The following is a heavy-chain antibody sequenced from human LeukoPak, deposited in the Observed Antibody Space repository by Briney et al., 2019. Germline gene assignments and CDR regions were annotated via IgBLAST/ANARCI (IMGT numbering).Heavy chain of an antibody. Sequence: PSETLSLTCTVSGGSISTSSYYWGWIRQPPEKGLEWIGSIHFGGNTYYSPSLKSRVTISVDTSKNQFSLKLSSVTAADTAVYYCARPHKVGATSYDYWGQGTLVTVSS. CDR1: GGSISTSSYY. J-gene: IGHJ4*02. CDR2: IHFGGNT. D-gene: IGHD1-26*01. V-gene: IGHV4-39*01. CDR3: ARPHKVGATSYDY.